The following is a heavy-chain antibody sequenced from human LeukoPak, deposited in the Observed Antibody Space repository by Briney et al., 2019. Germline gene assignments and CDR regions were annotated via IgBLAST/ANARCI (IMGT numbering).Heavy chain of an antibody. V-gene: IGHV3-23*01. D-gene: IGHD3-10*01. CDR1: GFTFSSYA. J-gene: IGHJ3*02. Sequence: PGGSLRPSFAASGFTFSSYARSWVRQAPGKGLGGFSAISGSGGSTYYADSVKGRFTISRDNSKNTLYLQMNSLRAEDTAVYYCAKSVRGVINGFDIWGQGTMVTVSS. CDR3: AKSVRGVINGFDI. CDR2: ISGSGGST.